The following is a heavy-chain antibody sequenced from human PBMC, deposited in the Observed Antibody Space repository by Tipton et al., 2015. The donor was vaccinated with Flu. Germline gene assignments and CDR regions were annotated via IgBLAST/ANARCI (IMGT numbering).Heavy chain of an antibody. CDR1: GFTFDDYG. V-gene: IGHV3-20*04. D-gene: IGHD3-16*01. J-gene: IGHJ4*02. Sequence: SLRLSCAASGFTFDDYGMSWVRQAPGKGLEWVSGINWNGGTTGYADSVKGRFIISRDNAKNSLSPQMNSLRAEDTALYFCARDRTRLASPLDYWGQGTLVTVSS. CDR2: INWNGGTT. CDR3: ARDRTRLASPLDY.